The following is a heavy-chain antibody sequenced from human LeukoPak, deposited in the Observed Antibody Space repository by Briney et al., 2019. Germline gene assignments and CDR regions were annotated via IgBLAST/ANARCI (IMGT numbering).Heavy chain of an antibody. CDR2: FYHSGNT. J-gene: IGHJ4*02. CDR3: ARNGDTSGYYYLAPTTFDY. V-gene: IGHV4-38-2*01. CDR1: GYSISSGYY. Sequence: EASETLSLTCAVSGYSISSGYYWGWIRQPPGKGLEWIGSFYHSGNTNYNPSLKSRVTISVDTSKNQFSLNLSSVTATDTAVYYCARNGDTSGYYYLAPTTFDYWGQGTLVTVPS. D-gene: IGHD3-22*01.